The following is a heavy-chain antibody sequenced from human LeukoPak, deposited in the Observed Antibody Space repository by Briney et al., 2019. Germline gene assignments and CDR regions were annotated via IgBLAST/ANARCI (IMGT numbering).Heavy chain of an antibody. Sequence: PGASVKVSCKASGYTFTGYYMHWVRQAPGQGLEWMGWINPNSGGTNYAQKFQGRVTMTRDTSISTAYMELSRLRSDDTAVYYCARDGYYDSSGYYSWGQGTLVTVSS. CDR2: INPNSGGT. CDR1: GYTFTGYY. D-gene: IGHD3-22*01. V-gene: IGHV1-2*02. J-gene: IGHJ4*02. CDR3: ARDGYYDSSGYYS.